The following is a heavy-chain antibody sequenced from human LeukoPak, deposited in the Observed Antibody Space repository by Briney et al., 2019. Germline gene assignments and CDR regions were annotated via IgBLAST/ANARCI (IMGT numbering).Heavy chain of an antibody. V-gene: IGHV1-2*02. J-gene: IGHJ4*02. CDR1: GYTFTGYY. CDR2: INPNSGGT. CDR3: ARSRTGSGFLFDY. D-gene: IGHD3-10*01. Sequence: GASVKVSCKASGYTFTGYYMHWVRQAPGQGLEWMGWINPNSGGTNYAQKFQGRVTMTRDTSISTAYMELSRLRSDDTAVYYCARSRTGSGFLFDYWGQGTLVTVSS.